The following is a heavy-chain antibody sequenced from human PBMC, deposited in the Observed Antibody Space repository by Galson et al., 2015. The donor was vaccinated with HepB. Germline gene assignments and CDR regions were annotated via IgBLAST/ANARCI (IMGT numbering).Heavy chain of an antibody. V-gene: IGHV3-23*01. D-gene: IGHD4-17*01. CDR2: ITGSGGGT. J-gene: IGHJ6*02. CDR1: GFTFSSYA. Sequence: SLRLSCAASGFTFSSYAMSWVRQAPGKGLEWVSAITGSGGGTYYADSVKGRFTISRDNSKNTLYLQMNSLRAEDTAVYYCAKEMTTRAEDYYGMDVWGQGTTVTVSS. CDR3: AKEMTTRAEDYYGMDV.